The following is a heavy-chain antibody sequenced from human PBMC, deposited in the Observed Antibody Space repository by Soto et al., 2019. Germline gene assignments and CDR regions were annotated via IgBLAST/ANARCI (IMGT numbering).Heavy chain of an antibody. CDR2: ISSSSSYI. Sequence: PGGSLRLSCAASGFTFSSYSMNWVRQAPGKGLEWVSSISSSSSYIYYADSVKGRFTISRDNAKNSLYLQMNSLRAEDTAVYYCARDRHDYWSGYFDYWGQGTLVTVSS. CDR1: GFTFSSYS. CDR3: ARDRHDYWSGYFDY. D-gene: IGHD3-3*01. V-gene: IGHV3-21*01. J-gene: IGHJ4*02.